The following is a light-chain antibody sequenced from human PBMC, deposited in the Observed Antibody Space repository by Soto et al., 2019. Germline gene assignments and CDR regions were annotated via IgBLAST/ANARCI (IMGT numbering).Light chain of an antibody. J-gene: IGKJ2*01. V-gene: IGKV4-1*01. CDR1: QNVLYKSNNENY. CDR2: WSS. CDR3: KQYYKPPPNT. Sequence: DIVMTQSPDSLAVSLGEMATINCKSSQNVLYKSNNENYLAWFQQKPGQPPKLLIYWSSTRKSGVPDRFTGGGSGSNFPLTTRLLQAEDVAVYYCKQYYKPPPNTFGQGTRLEI.